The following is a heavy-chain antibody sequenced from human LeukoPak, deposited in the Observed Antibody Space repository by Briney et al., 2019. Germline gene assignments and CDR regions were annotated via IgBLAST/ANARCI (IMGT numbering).Heavy chain of an antibody. J-gene: IGHJ4*02. Sequence: SQTLSLTFTVSGASISIYYWSCIRQPPGKGLQWIGYIYYSGSTNYNPSLKSRATISVDTSKNQFSLKLSSVTAADTAVYYCARLNSLPAVDTAMAILDYSGQGTLVTVSS. CDR2: IYYSGST. CDR3: ARLNSLPAVDTAMAILDY. V-gene: IGHV4-59*08. D-gene: IGHD5-18*01. CDR1: GASISIYY.